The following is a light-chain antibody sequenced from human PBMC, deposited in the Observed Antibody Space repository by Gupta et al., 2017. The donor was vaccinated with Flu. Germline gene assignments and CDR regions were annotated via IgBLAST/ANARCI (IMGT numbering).Light chain of an antibody. V-gene: IGLV2-23*01. CDR2: EDS. CDR1: ASDFGTYNL. CDR3: CADAGRSTVV. Sequence: QSALTQPASLSGSPGQSITISCTGTASDFGTYNLVSWYQQYPGKVPKLIIYEDSKRPPGVSDRFSGSKSGSTASLTISGLQAEDESDYYCCADAGRSTVVFGGGTKLTVL. J-gene: IGLJ2*01.